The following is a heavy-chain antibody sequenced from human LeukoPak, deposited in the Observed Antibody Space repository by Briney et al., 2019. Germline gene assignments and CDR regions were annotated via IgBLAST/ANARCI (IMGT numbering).Heavy chain of an antibody. D-gene: IGHD1-14*01. Sequence: ASVKVSCKASGGTFSSYDISWVRQAPGQGLEWMGRIIPILGIANYAQKFQGRVTITADKSTSTAYMELSSLRSEDTAVYYCARDSNPDGYYYYYYGMDVWGQGTTVTVSS. CDR2: IIPILGIA. J-gene: IGHJ6*02. CDR1: GGTFSSYD. V-gene: IGHV1-69*04. CDR3: ARDSNPDGYYYYYYGMDV.